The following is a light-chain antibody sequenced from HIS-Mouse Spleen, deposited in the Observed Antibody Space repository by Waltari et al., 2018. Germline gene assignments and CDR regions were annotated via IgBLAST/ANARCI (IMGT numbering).Light chain of an antibody. V-gene: IGLV2-23*01. CDR3: CSYAGSSTWV. CDR2: ESS. J-gene: IGLJ3*02. CDR1: SSDVGSYNL. Sequence: QSALTQPASVSGSPGQSITISCTGTSSDVGSYNLVSWYQQHPGKAPKLMIYESSKRPSGFAHLCSGSKSGNTASLTISGLQAEDEADYYCCSYAGSSTWVFGGGTKLTVL.